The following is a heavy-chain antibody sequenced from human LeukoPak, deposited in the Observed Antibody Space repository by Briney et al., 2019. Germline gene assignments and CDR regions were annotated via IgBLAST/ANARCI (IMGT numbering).Heavy chain of an antibody. CDR2: ISYDGSNK. V-gene: IGHV3-30-3*01. CDR1: GFTFSSYA. Sequence: SGGSLRLSGAASGFTFSSYAMHWVRQAPGKGLEWVAVISYDGSNKYYADSVKGRFTISRDNSKNTLYLQMNSLRAEDTAVYYCARDFGETPYYDSSGYYFCYWGQGTLVTVSS. CDR3: ARDFGETPYYDSSGYYFCY. J-gene: IGHJ4*02. D-gene: IGHD3-22*01.